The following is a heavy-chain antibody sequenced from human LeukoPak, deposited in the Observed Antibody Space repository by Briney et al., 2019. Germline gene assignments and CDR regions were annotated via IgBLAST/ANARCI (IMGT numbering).Heavy chain of an antibody. CDR2: IYYSGST. J-gene: IGHJ4*02. Sequence: SETLSLTCTVSGSSISSYYWGWIRQPPGKGLEWIGSIYYSGSTYCNPSLKSRVTISVDTSKNQFSLKLSSVTAADTAVYYCARGGSNEDNDYWGQGTLVTASS. V-gene: IGHV4-39*07. CDR3: ARGGSNEDNDY. CDR1: GSSISSYY. D-gene: IGHD1-1*01.